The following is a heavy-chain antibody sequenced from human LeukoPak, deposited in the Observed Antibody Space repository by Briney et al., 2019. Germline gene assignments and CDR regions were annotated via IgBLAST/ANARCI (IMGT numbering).Heavy chain of an antibody. D-gene: IGHD5-12*01. CDR2: LSGSSRYI. CDR1: GFTFSNYN. V-gene: IGHV3-21*01. CDR3: ARDSEATDAGHSGYDSPSDC. Sequence: KSGVSLTLSCTASGFTFSNYNMNWVRQAPGQGLEWVATLSGSSRYIHYADAVKGLFTISRDNAKNSLYLQMNSLRAEDTAVYYCARDSEATDAGHSGYDSPSDCWGQGTLVSVSS. J-gene: IGHJ4*02.